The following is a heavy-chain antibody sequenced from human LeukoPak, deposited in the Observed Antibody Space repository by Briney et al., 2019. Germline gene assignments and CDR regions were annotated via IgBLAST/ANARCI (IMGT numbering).Heavy chain of an antibody. D-gene: IGHD6-13*01. CDR3: ARDSSSWYHYFDY. Sequence: GGSLRLSCAASGFTFSSYWMSWVRQAPGKGLEWVANIKQDGSEKYYVDCVKGRFTISRDNAKNSLYLQMNSLRAEDTAVYYCARDSSSWYHYFDYWGQGTLVTVSS. V-gene: IGHV3-7*01. J-gene: IGHJ4*02. CDR1: GFTFSSYW. CDR2: IKQDGSEK.